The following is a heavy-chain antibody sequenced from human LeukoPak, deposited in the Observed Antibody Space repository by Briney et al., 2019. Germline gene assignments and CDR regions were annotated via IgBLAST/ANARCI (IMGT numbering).Heavy chain of an antibody. CDR3: DQVVPTADFDY. D-gene: IGHD2-2*01. J-gene: IGHJ4*02. V-gene: IGHV3-53*01. CDR1: GFCLITSY. CDR2: IYSGGAT. Sequence: PGGSLRLSCAASGFCLITSYLTCGLQAPRKGLEWVSVIYSGGATYYADSVKGRFTISRDNFKTTLFLQMNSLRVEDTAVYYCDQVVPTADFDYWGQGTLVTVSS.